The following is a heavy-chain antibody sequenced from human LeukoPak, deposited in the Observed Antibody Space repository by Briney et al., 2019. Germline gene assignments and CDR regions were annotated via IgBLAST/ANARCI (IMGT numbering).Heavy chain of an antibody. CDR2: IDESGRT. J-gene: IGHJ4*02. CDR1: GGSLSGSY. D-gene: IGHD3-3*01. V-gene: IGHV4-34*01. CDR3: ARGLAVGWSGYGAFVL. Sequence: PSETLSLTCAIYGGSLSGSYWSWIRQPPGKGPEWIGDIDESGRTNYNPSLESRVTISLDTSNNQFSLRLKSLTAADTAMYHCARGLAVGWSGYGAFVLWGQGNLVTVSS.